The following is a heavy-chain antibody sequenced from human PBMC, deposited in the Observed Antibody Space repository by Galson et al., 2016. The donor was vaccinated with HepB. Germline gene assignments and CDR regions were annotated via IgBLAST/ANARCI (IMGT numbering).Heavy chain of an antibody. CDR1: GFIFSNYA. V-gene: IGHV3-30-3*01. J-gene: IGHJ4*02. D-gene: IGHD3-22*01. Sequence: SLRLSCAASGFIFSNYAMHWVRQAPGKGLEWVGVVSYDGNTKWYAGSVRGRFTISRDNSKNTLYLQMNSLRPEDTAVYYCARMWAYDRTIIDYWGQGTLVTVSS. CDR3: ARMWAYDRTIIDY. CDR2: VSYDGNTK.